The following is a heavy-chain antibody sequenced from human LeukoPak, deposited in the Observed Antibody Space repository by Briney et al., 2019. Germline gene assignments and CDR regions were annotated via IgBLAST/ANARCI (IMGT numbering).Heavy chain of an antibody. Sequence: PGVSLRLSCAASGFTFSSYTMNWVRQAPGKGLEWVSAICANGDCTYYADSVKGRFTISRDNSKNTLYLQMSSLRAEDTAVYYCAKDLWSRGSGYSTFDYWGQGTLVTVSS. V-gene: IGHV3-23*01. CDR1: GFTFSSYT. CDR3: AKDLWSRGSGYSTFDY. J-gene: IGHJ4*02. CDR2: ICANGDCT. D-gene: IGHD3-22*01.